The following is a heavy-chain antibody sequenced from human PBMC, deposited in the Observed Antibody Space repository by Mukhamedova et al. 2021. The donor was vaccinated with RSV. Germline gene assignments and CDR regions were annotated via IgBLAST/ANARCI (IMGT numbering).Heavy chain of an antibody. Sequence: FDGSRKSYGDSVKGRLTISRDNSENTLYLQMNNLRAEDTAVYYCARDRPSSAPPHLYLDLWGRGTLVTVSS. J-gene: IGHJ2*01. V-gene: IGHV3-30*02. CDR2: FDGSRK. CDR3: ARDRPSSAPPHLYLDL.